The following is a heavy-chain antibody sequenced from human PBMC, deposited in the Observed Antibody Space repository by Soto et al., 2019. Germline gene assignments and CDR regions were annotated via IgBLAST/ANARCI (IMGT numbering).Heavy chain of an antibody. CDR1: GGTFRSYA. V-gene: IGHV1-69*13. CDR3: AGDRHDILTGNYYYYYGMDV. J-gene: IGHJ6*02. Sequence: SVKVSCKASGGTFRSYAISWVRQAPGQGLEWMGGIIPIFGTANYAQKFTGRVTITADESTSTAYLELSSLRSEGTAVYYCAGDRHDILTGNYYYYYGMDVWGQGTTVTVSS. CDR2: IIPIFGTA. D-gene: IGHD3-9*01.